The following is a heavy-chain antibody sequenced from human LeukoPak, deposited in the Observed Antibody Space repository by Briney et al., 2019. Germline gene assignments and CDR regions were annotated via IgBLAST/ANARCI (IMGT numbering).Heavy chain of an antibody. Sequence: GRSLRLSFAASGFAFNNYAIHWVRQAPGKGLEWVAIISFDGGNKYYADSVKGRFTISRDNSKNTLYLQMNSLRAEDTAVYYCARDGIVGSPLFKFDYWGQGTLVTVSS. CDR3: ARDGIVGSPLFKFDY. V-gene: IGHV3-30-3*01. CDR2: ISFDGGNK. J-gene: IGHJ4*02. D-gene: IGHD1-26*01. CDR1: GFAFNNYA.